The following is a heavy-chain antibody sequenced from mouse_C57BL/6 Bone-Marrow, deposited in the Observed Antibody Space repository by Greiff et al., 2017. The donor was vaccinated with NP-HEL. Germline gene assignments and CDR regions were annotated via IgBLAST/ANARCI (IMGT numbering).Heavy chain of an antibody. J-gene: IGHJ4*01. CDR3: TRGGYYCGFMDY. D-gene: IGHD1-2*01. V-gene: IGHV1-55*01. Sequence: QVQLQQPGAELVKPGASVKMSCKASGYTFTSYWITWVKQRPGHGLEWIGDIYPGSGSTNYNEKFKSKATLTVDTSSSTAYMQLSSLTSEDSAVYCCTRGGYYCGFMDYWGQGTSVTVSS. CDR2: IYPGSGST. CDR1: GYTFTSYW.